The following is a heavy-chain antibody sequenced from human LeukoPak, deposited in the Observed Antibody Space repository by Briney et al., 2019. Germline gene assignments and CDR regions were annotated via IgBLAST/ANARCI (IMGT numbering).Heavy chain of an antibody. J-gene: IGHJ4*02. CDR1: GFTFSSYS. V-gene: IGHV3-48*02. Sequence: HTGGSLRLSCAASGFTFSSYSMDWVRQAPGKGLEWVSYIRSWSSNIYYADSVKGRFTISRDNAKNSLDLQINSLRDEDTAVYYCASTKGYFDYWGQGTLVTVSS. CDR3: ASTKGYFDY. CDR2: IRSWSSNI.